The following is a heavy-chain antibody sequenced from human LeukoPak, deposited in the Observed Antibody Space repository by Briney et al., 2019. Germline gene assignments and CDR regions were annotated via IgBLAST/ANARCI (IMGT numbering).Heavy chain of an antibody. Sequence: GGSLRLSCAASGFTFTTYGMSWVRQAPGKGLEWVSTISGGGGSTYYADSVKGRFTISRDNSKNTLFLQMSSLRAEDTAVYYCAKDHGSLGSQLNWGQGTLVIVSS. CDR2: ISGGGGST. CDR1: GFTFTTYG. D-gene: IGHD3-10*01. CDR3: AKDHGSLGSQLN. V-gene: IGHV3-23*01. J-gene: IGHJ4*02.